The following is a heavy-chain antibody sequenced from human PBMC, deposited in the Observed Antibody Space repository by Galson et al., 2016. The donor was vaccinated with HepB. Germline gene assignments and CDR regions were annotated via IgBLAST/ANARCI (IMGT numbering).Heavy chain of an antibody. J-gene: IGHJ3*02. CDR1: GFTFRSYA. Sequence: SLRLSCAASGFTFRSYAMTWVRQAPGKGLEWVSEISNSGGRTYYADSVKGRFTISRDNSKNTLSLQMNSLRAEDTAVYYCAKVPNYDDSSGYMWGAFDIWGQGTMVTVSS. D-gene: IGHD3-22*01. V-gene: IGHV3-23*01. CDR2: ISNSGGRT. CDR3: AKVPNYDDSSGYMWGAFDI.